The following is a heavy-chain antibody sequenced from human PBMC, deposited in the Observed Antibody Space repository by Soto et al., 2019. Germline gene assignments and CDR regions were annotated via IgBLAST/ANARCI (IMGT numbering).Heavy chain of an antibody. CDR1: GFTFTNYA. D-gene: IGHD3-22*01. J-gene: IGHJ3*01. CDR3: AKGDSSGYYDIFDV. V-gene: IGHV3-23*01. Sequence: PGGSLRLSCAASGFTFTNYAMSWVRQAPGKGLQWVSSISGGGDRTYYADSVKGRFTISRDNSKNTLYLHMNRLSAEDTAVHYCAKGDSSGYYDIFDVWGQGTMVTVSS. CDR2: ISGGGDRT.